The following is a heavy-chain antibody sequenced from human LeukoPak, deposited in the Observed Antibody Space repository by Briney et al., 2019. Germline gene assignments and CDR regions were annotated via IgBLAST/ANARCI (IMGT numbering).Heavy chain of an antibody. D-gene: IGHD2/OR15-2a*01. V-gene: IGHV1-24*01. Sequence: ASVKVSCKVSGSTLTELSMHWVRQAPGEGLEWMGGFDPEDGEPIYAQKFQGRVTMTEDTSTDTVHMELSSLRSEDTAVYYCAADFLGFDPWGQGTLVTVSS. J-gene: IGHJ5*02. CDR1: GSTLTELS. CDR3: AADFLGFDP. CDR2: FDPEDGEP.